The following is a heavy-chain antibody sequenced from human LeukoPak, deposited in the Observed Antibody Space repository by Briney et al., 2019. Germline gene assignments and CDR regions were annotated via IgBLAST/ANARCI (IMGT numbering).Heavy chain of an antibody. Sequence: GASVKVSCKASGYTFTSYGISWVRQAPGQGLEWMGWINPNSGGTNYAQKFQGRVTMTRDTSISTAYMELSRLRSDDTAVYYCARDGDSSSWINWFDPWGQGTLVTVSS. V-gene: IGHV1-2*02. J-gene: IGHJ5*02. D-gene: IGHD6-13*01. CDR1: GYTFTSYG. CDR3: ARDGDSSSWINWFDP. CDR2: INPNSGGT.